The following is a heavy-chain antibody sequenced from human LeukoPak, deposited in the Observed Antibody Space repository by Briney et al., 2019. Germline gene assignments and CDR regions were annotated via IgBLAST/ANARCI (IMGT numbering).Heavy chain of an antibody. CDR1: GFTFSSND. D-gene: IGHD4-11*01. Sequence: PGGSLTLSCAASGFTFSSNDMSWVRQAPGKGLEWGSDIYSGGSAYYADSVKGRFTISRDNSKNTLYLQMNSLRAEDTAVYYCARVVDHDYSDYYLDYWGQGTLVTVSS. J-gene: IGHJ4*02. CDR3: ARVVDHDYSDYYLDY. CDR2: IYSGGSA. V-gene: IGHV3-53*01.